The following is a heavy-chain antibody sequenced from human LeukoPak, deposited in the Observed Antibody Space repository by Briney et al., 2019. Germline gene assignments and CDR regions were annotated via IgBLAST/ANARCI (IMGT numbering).Heavy chain of an antibody. Sequence: SETLSLTCTVTGGFISSGGYYWSWIRQFPGESLEWIGYIYYTGTTSYNPSLKTRLTLSVDTSKDQFSLRLSSVTAADTAVYYCARDNSGVFDYWGQGTLVTVSS. D-gene: IGHD3-10*01. V-gene: IGHV4-31*03. CDR1: GGFISSGGYY. J-gene: IGHJ4*02. CDR3: ARDNSGVFDY. CDR2: IYYTGTT.